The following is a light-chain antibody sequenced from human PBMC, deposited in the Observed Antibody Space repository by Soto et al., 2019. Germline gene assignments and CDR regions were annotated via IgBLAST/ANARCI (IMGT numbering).Light chain of an antibody. CDR1: SSDVGSFQY. V-gene: IGLV2-14*03. Sequence: QSALTQPASVSGSPGQSITISCTGTSSDVGSFQYVSWYQQHPGKAPKLIIYDVSNRPSGVSDRFSGSKSGNTASLTISGLQAEDEADYYCSSYTGSRLLDVVFGGGTKLTVL. CDR2: DVS. J-gene: IGLJ2*01. CDR3: SSYTGSRLLDVV.